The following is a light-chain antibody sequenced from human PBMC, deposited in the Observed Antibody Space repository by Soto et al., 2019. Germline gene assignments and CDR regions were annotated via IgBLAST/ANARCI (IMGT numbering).Light chain of an antibody. Sequence: EIVLTQSPDTLSLSPGERATLSCRASQSVSSYLAWYQQKPGQAPRLLIYDASNRATGIPARFSGSGSGTDFTLTISSLQPEDFAVYYCQQRSKWPPYTFGQGIKLEIK. CDR1: QSVSSY. V-gene: IGKV3-11*01. J-gene: IGKJ2*01. CDR2: DAS. CDR3: QQRSKWPPYT.